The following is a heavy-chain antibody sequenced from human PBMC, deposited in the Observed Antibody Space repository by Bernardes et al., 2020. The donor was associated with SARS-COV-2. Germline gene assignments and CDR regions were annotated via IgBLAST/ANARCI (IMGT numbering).Heavy chain of an antibody. D-gene: IGHD2-15*01. CDR3: ARDKDWAFDF. Sequence: GGSLRLSCAASGLTFGDYWMHWVRQAPGKGLVWVSRINTDGSSISYADSVKGRFTISRDNANNLLSLQMDSLRAEDTAIYYCARDKDWAFDFWGQGTKVTVSS. CDR1: GLTFGDYW. V-gene: IGHV3-74*01. J-gene: IGHJ3*01. CDR2: INTDGSSI.